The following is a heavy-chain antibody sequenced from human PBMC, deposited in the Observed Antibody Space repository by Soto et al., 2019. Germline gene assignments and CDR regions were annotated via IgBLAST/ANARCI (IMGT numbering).Heavy chain of an antibody. D-gene: IGHD6-19*01. CDR3: AHRGWYYFDY. V-gene: IGHV1-69*13. CDR1: GGTFSSYA. Sequence: SVKVSCKASGGTFSSYAVSWVRQAPGQGLEWMGGIIPIFGTANYAQKFQGRVTITADESTSTAYMELSSLRSEDTAVYYCAHRGWYYFDYWGQGTLVTVSS. CDR2: IIPIFGTA. J-gene: IGHJ4*02.